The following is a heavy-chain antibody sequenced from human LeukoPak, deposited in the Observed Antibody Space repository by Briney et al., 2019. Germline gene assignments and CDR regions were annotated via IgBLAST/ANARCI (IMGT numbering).Heavy chain of an antibody. CDR3: ARLQQQLARVFDY. J-gene: IGHJ4*02. D-gene: IGHD6-13*01. V-gene: IGHV4-39*01. Sequence: SETLSLTCTVSGGSISSSSYYWGWIRQPPGKGLEWIGSIYYSGSTYYNPSLKSRVTISVDTSKNQFSLKLSSVTAADTAVYYCARLQQQLARVFDYRGQGTLVTVSS. CDR1: GGSISSSSYY. CDR2: IYYSGST.